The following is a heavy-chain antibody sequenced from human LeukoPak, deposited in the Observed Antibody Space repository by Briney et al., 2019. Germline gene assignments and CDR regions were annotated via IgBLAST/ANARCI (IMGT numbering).Heavy chain of an antibody. CDR2: INPNSGGT. V-gene: IGHV1-2*06. CDR3: ANCGGDCYSTFDY. J-gene: IGHJ4*02. D-gene: IGHD2-21*02. Sequence: ASVKVSCKASGYTFTGYYMHWVRQAAGQGLEWMGRINPNSGGTNYAQKFQGRVTMTRDTSISTAYMELSRLRSDDTAVYYCANCGGDCYSTFDYWGQGTLVTVSS. CDR1: GYTFTGYY.